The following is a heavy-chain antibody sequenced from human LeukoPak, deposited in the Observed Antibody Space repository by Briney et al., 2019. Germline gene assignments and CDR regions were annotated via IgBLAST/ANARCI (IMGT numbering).Heavy chain of an antibody. J-gene: IGHJ5*02. Sequence: SQTLSLTCTVSGGSISSGSYYWSWIQQPAGKGLEWIGRIYTSGSTNYNPSLKSRVTISVDTSKNQFSLKLSSVTAADTAVYYCARQRWFDPWGQGTLVTVSS. CDR2: IYTSGST. CDR1: GGSISSGSYY. V-gene: IGHV4-61*02. CDR3: ARQRWFDP.